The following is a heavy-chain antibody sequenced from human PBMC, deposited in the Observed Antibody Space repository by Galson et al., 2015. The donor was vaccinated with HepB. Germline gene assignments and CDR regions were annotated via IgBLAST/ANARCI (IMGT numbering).Heavy chain of an antibody. V-gene: IGHV1-24*01. CDR2: FDPEGGET. CDR1: GYTLTGLT. J-gene: IGHJ5*02. D-gene: IGHD3-22*01. CDR3: ATDSAYDSSGWFDP. Sequence: SVKVSCKVSGYTLTGLTMHWVRQAPGKGLEWMGGFDPEGGETIYAQKFQGRVTMTEDTSTDTAYMELSSLRSEDTAVYYCATDSAYDSSGWFDPWGQGTLVTVSS.